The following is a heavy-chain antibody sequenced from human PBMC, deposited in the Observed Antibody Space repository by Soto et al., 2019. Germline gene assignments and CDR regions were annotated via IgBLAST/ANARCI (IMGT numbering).Heavy chain of an antibody. CDR2: ISSSSSYI. V-gene: IGHV3-21*01. CDR3: ASAGGGLY. D-gene: IGHD3-10*01. J-gene: IGHJ4*02. CDR1: GFSFSSYS. Sequence: PGGSLRLSCAASGFSFSSYSRNWVRQGPGKGLEWVSSISSSSSYIYYADSVKGRFAISGENAESSLDLEMNGLGAEAAAVDYRASAGGGLYWGQGTLVPVSS.